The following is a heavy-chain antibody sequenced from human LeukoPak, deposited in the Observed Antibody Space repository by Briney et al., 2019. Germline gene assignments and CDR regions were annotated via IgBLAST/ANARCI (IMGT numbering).Heavy chain of an antibody. J-gene: IGHJ5*02. CDR2: INAGNGNT. V-gene: IGHV1-3*01. CDR1: GYTFTSYA. Sequence: ASVKVSCKASGYTFTSYAMHWVRQAPGQRLEWMGWINAGNGNTKYSQKFQGRVTITRDTPASTAYMELSSLRSEDTAVYYCARDGELSWFDPWGQGTLVTVSS. CDR3: ARDGELSWFDP. D-gene: IGHD3-16*02.